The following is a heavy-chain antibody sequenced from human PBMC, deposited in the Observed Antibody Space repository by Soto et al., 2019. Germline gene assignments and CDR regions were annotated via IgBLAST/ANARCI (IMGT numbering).Heavy chain of an antibody. CDR1: GFTVSSNY. V-gene: IGHV3-53*02. CDR2: IYSGGST. D-gene: IGHD3-9*01. J-gene: IGHJ6*02. CDR3: ARYDIFTGPPDYYYGMDV. Sequence: EVQLVETGGGLIQPGGSLRLSCAASGFTVSSNYMSWVRQAPGKGLEWVSVIYSGGSTYYADSVKGRFTISRDNTKNTLYLQINSRRAEDTAVYYCARYDIFTGPPDYYYGMDVWGQGTTVTVSS.